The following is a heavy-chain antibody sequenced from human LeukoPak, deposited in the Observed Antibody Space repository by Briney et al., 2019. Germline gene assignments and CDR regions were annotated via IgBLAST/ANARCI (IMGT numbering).Heavy chain of an antibody. Sequence: ASETLSLTCTVSGGSISSYYWSWTRQPPGKGLEWIGYIYYSGSTNYNPSLKSRVTISVDTSKNQFSLKLSSVTAADTAVYYCARVMASFNSRWDYWGQGTLVTVSS. CDR1: GGSISSYY. D-gene: IGHD5-24*01. J-gene: IGHJ4*02. CDR3: ARVMASFNSRWDY. V-gene: IGHV4-59*01. CDR2: IYYSGST.